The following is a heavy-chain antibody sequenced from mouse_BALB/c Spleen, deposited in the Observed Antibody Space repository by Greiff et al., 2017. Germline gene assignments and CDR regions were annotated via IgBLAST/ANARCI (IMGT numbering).Heavy chain of an antibody. V-gene: IGHV1-54*01. CDR3: ARRYGNPDY. J-gene: IGHJ2*01. Sequence: VQLQQSGAELVRPGTSVKVSCKASGYAFTNYLIEWVKQRPGQGLEWIGVINPGSGGTNYNEKFKGKATLTADKSSSTAYMQLSSLTSDDSAVYFCARRYGNPDYWGQGTTLTVSS. CDR1: GYAFTNYL. CDR2: INPGSGGT. D-gene: IGHD2-10*02.